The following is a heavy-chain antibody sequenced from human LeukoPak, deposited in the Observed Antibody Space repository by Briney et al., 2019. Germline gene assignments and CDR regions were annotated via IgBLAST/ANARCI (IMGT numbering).Heavy chain of an antibody. Sequence: PSETLSLTCTVSGGSVSSGSYYWSWIRQPPGKGLEWIGYIYYSGSTNYNPSLKSRVTISVDTSKNQFSLKLSSVTAADTAVYYCARGARIQLWFPSFDYWGQGTLVTVSS. J-gene: IGHJ4*02. D-gene: IGHD5-18*01. CDR2: IYYSGST. CDR1: GGSVSSGSYY. V-gene: IGHV4-61*01. CDR3: ARGARIQLWFPSFDY.